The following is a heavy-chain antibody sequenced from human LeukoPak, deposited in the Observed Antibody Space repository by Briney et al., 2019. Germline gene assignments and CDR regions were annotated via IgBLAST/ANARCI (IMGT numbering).Heavy chain of an antibody. CDR2: ISGDGDTT. CDR1: GITFSSYA. V-gene: IGHV3-23*01. Sequence: PGGSLRLSCAASGITFSSYAMSWVRQAPGKGLEWVLAISGDGDTTYYADSLKGRFTISRDNFKSTLSLQMNSLRAEDTAMYYCAKENPQWLEVNFDFWGQGTLVTVSS. CDR3: AKENPQWLEVNFDF. D-gene: IGHD6-19*01. J-gene: IGHJ4*02.